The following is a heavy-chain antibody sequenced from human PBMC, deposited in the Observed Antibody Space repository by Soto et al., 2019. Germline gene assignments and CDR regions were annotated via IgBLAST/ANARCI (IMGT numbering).Heavy chain of an antibody. Sequence: QLQLQESGPGLVKPWETLSLTCTVSGDSISRSNYYWAWIRQPPGKGPEWVGSIYRNGDTYKTPSLKIRDTIFVDTYRDEYYLQLSSVTAADTAIFFCARGGQYYDRSTYYFDIWGQGVVVTVSS. CDR1: GDSISRSNYY. D-gene: IGHD3-16*01. V-gene: IGHV4-39*02. J-gene: IGHJ4*02. CDR3: ARGGQYYDRSTYYFDI. CDR2: IYRNGDT.